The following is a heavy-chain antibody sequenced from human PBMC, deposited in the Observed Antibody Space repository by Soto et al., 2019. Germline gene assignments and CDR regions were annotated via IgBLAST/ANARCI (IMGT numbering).Heavy chain of an antibody. CDR2: INPNSGGT. V-gene: IGHV1-2*02. D-gene: IGHD3-16*01. J-gene: IGHJ6*02. Sequence: ASVKVSCKASGYTFTGYYMHWVRQAPGQGLEWMGWINPNSGGTNYAQKFQGRVTMTRDTSISTAYMELSRLRSGDTAVYYCARLKSFGTTSAGQNYHYGMDVWGQGTTVTVSS. CDR3: ARLKSFGTTSAGQNYHYGMDV. CDR1: GYTFTGYY.